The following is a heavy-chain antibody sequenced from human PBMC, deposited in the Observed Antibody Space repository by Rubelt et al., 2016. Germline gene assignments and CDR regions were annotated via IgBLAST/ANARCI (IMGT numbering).Heavy chain of an antibody. CDR1: GGSISGSSHY. CDR2: IYYTGST. D-gene: IGHD6-13*01. V-gene: IGHV4-39*07. J-gene: IGHJ4*02. Sequence: QLQLQESGPGLVKPSETLSLTCSVSGGSISGSSHYWGWIRQPPGKGLEWIGSIYYTGSTYYNPSLKSRVTISSDTSKNQFSLKLSSVTAADTAVYYCARDEPAALVDYWGQGTLVTVSS. CDR3: ARDEPAALVDY.